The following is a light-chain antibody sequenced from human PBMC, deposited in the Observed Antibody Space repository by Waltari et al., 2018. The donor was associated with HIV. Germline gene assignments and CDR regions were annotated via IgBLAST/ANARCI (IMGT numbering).Light chain of an antibody. CDR1: KLGDKY. V-gene: IGLV3-1*01. CDR2: EVT. CDR3: QTWDSTTVV. Sequence: SFELTQPPSVSVSPGQTASITCSGDKLGDKYSCWYQQKPGQSPVLVIYEVTKRPSGIPERFSASNSGQTATLTISGTQAMDEADYYCQTWDSTTVVFGGGTKLTVL. J-gene: IGLJ2*01.